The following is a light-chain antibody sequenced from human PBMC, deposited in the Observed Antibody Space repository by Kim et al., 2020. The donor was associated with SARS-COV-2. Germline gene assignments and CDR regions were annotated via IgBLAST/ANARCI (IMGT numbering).Light chain of an antibody. J-gene: IGLJ3*02. CDR1: SGYSTYA. CDR2: INSDGSH. V-gene: IGLV4-69*02. Sequence: ASVKLTCPLSSGYSTYAIAWHQQQPEKGPRYLMKINSDGSHTKGDGIPTRFSGSSSGAERYLTISSLQSEDEADYYCQTWGTGIRVFGGGTQLTVL. CDR3: QTWGTGIRV.